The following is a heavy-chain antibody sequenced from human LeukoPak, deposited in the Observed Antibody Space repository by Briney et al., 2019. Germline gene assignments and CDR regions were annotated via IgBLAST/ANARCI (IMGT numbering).Heavy chain of an antibody. CDR3: AKEIVFLFGDP. Sequence: GGSLRLSCAASGFTFSSYAMSWVRQAPGKGLQWVATIVSDGYKAYYADSVKGRFAISRDNSQNTVHLQMNSLRAEDTATYYCAKEIVFLFGDPWGQGALVTVSS. CDR1: GFTFSSYA. D-gene: IGHD2/OR15-2a*01. J-gene: IGHJ5*02. V-gene: IGHV3-23*01. CDR2: IVSDGYKA.